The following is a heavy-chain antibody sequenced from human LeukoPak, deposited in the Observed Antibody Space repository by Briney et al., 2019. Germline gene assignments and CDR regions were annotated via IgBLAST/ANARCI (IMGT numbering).Heavy chain of an antibody. CDR3: AKGTELTYYDYVWGSYRLVPFDY. CDR1: GFTFSTYA. V-gene: IGHV3-23*01. Sequence: GGSLRLSCAASGFTFSTYAMSWVRQAPGKGLEWVSSISAGGGSTHYADSVKGRFTISRDKSENTLDLQLNSLRVKATAVYYCAKGTELTYYDYVWGSYRLVPFDYWGQGTLVTVSS. J-gene: IGHJ4*02. CDR2: ISAGGGST. D-gene: IGHD3-16*02.